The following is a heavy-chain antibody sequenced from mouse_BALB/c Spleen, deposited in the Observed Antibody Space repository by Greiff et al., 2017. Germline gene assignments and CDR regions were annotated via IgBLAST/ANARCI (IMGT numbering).Heavy chain of an antibody. D-gene: IGHD1-1*01. V-gene: IGHV2-9*02. CDR2: IWAGGST. Sequence: VHLVESGPGLVAPSQSLSITCTVSGFSLTSYGVHWVRQPPGKGLEWLGVIWAGGSTNYNSALMSRLSISKDNSKSQVFLKMNSLQTDDTAMYYCARGITTVVATRAMDYWGQGTSVTVSS. J-gene: IGHJ4*01. CDR3: ARGITTVVATRAMDY. CDR1: GFSLTSYG.